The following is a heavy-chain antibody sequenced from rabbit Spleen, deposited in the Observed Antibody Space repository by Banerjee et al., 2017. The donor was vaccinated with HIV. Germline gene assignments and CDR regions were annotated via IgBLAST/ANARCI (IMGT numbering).Heavy chain of an antibody. V-gene: IGHV1S45*01. CDR3: ARDLVGVIGWNFYL. CDR1: GFSFSDRDV. CDR2: INASTGKP. D-gene: IGHD1-1*01. J-gene: IGHJ4*01. Sequence: QEQLEESGGDLVKPGASLTLTCKASGFSFSDRDVMCWVRQAPGKGLEWIACINASTGKPVYATWASGRFTISRTSSTTVTLRMTSLTAADRATYFCARDLVGVIGWNFYLWGQGTLVTVS.